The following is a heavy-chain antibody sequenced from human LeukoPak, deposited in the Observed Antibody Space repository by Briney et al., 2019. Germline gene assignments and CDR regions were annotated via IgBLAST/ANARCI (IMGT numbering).Heavy chain of an antibody. CDR3: ARIAMGTIVVVTATPTGFDY. V-gene: IGHV4-34*01. CDR2: INNSGST. J-gene: IGHJ4*02. Sequence: SETLSLTCAVYGGSFSGYYWSWIRQPPRKGLEWIGEINNSGSTNYNPSLKSRVTISVDTSKNQFSLKLSSVTAADTAVYYCARIAMGTIVVVTATPTGFDYWGQGTLVTVSS. CDR1: GGSFSGYY. D-gene: IGHD2-21*02.